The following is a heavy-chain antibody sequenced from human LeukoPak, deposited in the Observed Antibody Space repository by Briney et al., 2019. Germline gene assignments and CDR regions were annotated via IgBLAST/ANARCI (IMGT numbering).Heavy chain of an antibody. CDR3: ASVGATSYSYYYYYMDV. CDR2: ISSSISYI. V-gene: IGHV3-21*01. Sequence: GGSLRLSCAASGFTFSSYSMNWVRQAPGKGLGWVSSISSSISYIYYADSVKGRFTISRDNAKNSLYLQMTSLRAEDTAVYYCASVGATSYSYYYYYMDVWGKGTTVTVSS. J-gene: IGHJ6*03. D-gene: IGHD1-26*01. CDR1: GFTFSSYS.